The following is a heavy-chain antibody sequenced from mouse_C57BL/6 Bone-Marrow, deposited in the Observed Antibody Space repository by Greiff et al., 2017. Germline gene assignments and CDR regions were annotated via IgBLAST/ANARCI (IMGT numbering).Heavy chain of an antibody. CDR3: ARGGRDGYEDFDY. Sequence: QVQLQQSGAELMKPGASVKLSCKATGYTFTGYWIEWVKQRPGHGLEWIGEILPGSGSTTYNEKFKGKATFTADTSSNTAYMQLSSLTTEYSAIYYCARGGRDGYEDFDYWGQGTTLTVSS. CDR1: GYTFTGYW. V-gene: IGHV1-9*01. CDR2: ILPGSGST. J-gene: IGHJ2*01. D-gene: IGHD2-2*01.